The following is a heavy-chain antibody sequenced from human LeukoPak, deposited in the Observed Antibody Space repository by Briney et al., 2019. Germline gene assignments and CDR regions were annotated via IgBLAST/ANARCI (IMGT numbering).Heavy chain of an antibody. CDR1: GYSISSGYY. V-gene: IGHV4-38-2*02. D-gene: IGHD6-13*01. Sequence: SETLSLTCTVSGYSISSGYYWSWIRQPPGKGLEWIGYIYYSGSTNYNPSLKSRVTISVDTSKNQFSLKLSSVTAADTAVYYCARREEAAAGTGASWFDPWGQGTLVTVSS. CDR2: IYYSGST. CDR3: ARREEAAAGTGASWFDP. J-gene: IGHJ5*02.